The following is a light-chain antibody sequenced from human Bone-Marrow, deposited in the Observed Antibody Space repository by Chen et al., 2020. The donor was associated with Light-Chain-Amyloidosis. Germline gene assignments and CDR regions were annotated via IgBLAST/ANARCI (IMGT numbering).Light chain of an antibody. Sequence: HVLTQPSSVSAAPGQTATIACGGNNIGSTSVHWYQQTPGQAPLLVVYDDSDRPSGIPERLSGSNSGNTATLTISRVEAGDEADYYCQVWDRSSDRPVFGGGTKLTVL. CDR1: NIGSTS. CDR2: DDS. CDR3: QVWDRSSDRPV. V-gene: IGLV3-21*02. J-gene: IGLJ3*02.